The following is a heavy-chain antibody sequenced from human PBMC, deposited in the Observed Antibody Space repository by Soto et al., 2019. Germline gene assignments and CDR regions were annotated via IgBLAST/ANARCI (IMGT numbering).Heavy chain of an antibody. CDR2: ISSSSSYI. Sequence: GSLRLSCAASGFTFSSYSMNWVRQAPGKGLEWVSSISSSSSYIYYADSVKGRFTISRDNAKNSLYLQMNSLRAEDTAVYYCARDRWYSSSWYYFDYWGQGTLVSVSS. D-gene: IGHD6-13*01. CDR1: GFTFSSYS. CDR3: ARDRWYSSSWYYFDY. J-gene: IGHJ4*02. V-gene: IGHV3-21*01.